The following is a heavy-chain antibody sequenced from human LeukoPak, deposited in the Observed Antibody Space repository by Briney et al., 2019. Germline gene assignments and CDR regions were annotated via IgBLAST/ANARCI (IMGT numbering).Heavy chain of an antibody. J-gene: IGHJ4*02. CDR3: ARVIAAAGTYYFDY. V-gene: IGHV4-59*08. D-gene: IGHD6-13*01. CDR2: IYYSGST. Sequence: PSETLSLTCTVSGGSISRYYWSWIRQSPGKGLEWIGYIYYSGSTNYNPSLKSRVTISVDTSKNQFSLKLSSVTAADTAVYYCARVIAAAGTYYFDYWGQGTLVTVSS. CDR1: GGSISRYY.